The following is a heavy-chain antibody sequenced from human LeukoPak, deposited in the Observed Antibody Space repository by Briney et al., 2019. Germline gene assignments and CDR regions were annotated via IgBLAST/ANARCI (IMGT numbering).Heavy chain of an antibody. D-gene: IGHD3-3*01. V-gene: IGHV3-23*01. CDR3: ANGRFWSGYYRY. CDR2: ISGSGRTT. J-gene: IGHJ4*02. CDR1: GFTFSSYA. Sequence: GGSLRLSCAASGFTFSSYAMSWVRQAPGKGLEWVSGISGSGRTTYYADSVKGRFTISRDNSKNTLYLQMNSLRAEDTAVYYCANGRFWSGYYRYWGQGTLVTVSS.